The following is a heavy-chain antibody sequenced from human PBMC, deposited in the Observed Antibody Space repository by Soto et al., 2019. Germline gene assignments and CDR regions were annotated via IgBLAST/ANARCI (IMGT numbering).Heavy chain of an antibody. CDR2: ISGSGDSI. J-gene: IGHJ4*02. Sequence: GGSLRLSCAASGFTFNSYAMSWVRQAPGKGLEWVSAISGSGDSIYYADSVKGRFTISRDNSKNTLDLQMNSLRAEDTAVYYCAKDRPSRNSGYDFEADYWGQGTLVTVSS. D-gene: IGHD5-12*01. V-gene: IGHV3-23*01. CDR1: GFTFNSYA. CDR3: AKDRPSRNSGYDFEADY.